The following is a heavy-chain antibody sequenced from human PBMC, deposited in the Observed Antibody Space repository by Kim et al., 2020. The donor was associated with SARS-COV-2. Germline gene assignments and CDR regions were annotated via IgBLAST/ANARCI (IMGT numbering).Heavy chain of an antibody. D-gene: IGHD3-22*01. Sequence: SETLSLTCTVSGGSISSYYWSWIRQPPGKGLEWIGYIYYSGSTNYNPSLKSRVTISVDTSKNQFSLKLSSVTAADTAVYYCARHAYYYDSSGYYAGWYFDLWGRGTLVTVSS. J-gene: IGHJ2*01. CDR3: ARHAYYYDSSGYYAGWYFDL. V-gene: IGHV4-59*08. CDR2: IYYSGST. CDR1: GGSISSYY.